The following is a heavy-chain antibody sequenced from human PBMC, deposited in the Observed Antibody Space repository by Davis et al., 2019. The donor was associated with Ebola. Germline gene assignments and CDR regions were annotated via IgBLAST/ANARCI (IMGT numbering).Heavy chain of an antibody. D-gene: IGHD4-11*01. Sequence: GESLKISCAASGFTFYRYEMNWVRQAPGKGLEWVSYISGTGTSTFYADSVKGRFTISRDNSKNTLYLQLNSLRAEDTAVYYCAKSVDSLYYYAMDVWGQGTTVTVSS. CDR3: AKSVDSLYYYAMDV. V-gene: IGHV3-23*01. CDR1: GFTFYRYE. CDR2: ISGTGTST. J-gene: IGHJ6*02.